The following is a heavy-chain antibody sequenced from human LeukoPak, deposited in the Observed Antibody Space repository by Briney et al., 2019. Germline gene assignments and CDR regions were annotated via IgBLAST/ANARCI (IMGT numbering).Heavy chain of an antibody. D-gene: IGHD3-22*01. Sequence: PGGSLRLSCAASGFTFDDYAMHWVRQAPGKGLEWVSGISWNSGSIGYADSVKGRLTISRDNAKNSLYLQMNSLRAEDTALYYCAKDVTYYYDSSGYYDYWGQGTLVTVSS. V-gene: IGHV3-9*01. CDR1: GFTFDDYA. J-gene: IGHJ4*02. CDR2: ISWNSGSI. CDR3: AKDVTYYYDSSGYYDY.